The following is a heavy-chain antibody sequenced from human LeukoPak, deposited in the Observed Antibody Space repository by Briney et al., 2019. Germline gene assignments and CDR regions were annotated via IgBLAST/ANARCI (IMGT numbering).Heavy chain of an antibody. CDR1: GYSFTSYW. CDR2: IYPGDSDT. D-gene: IGHD6-6*01. CDR3: ARISSFDLYYYYMDV. Sequence: GESLKISCKGSGYSFTSYWIGWVRQMPGKGLEWMGIIYPGDSDTRYSPSFQGQVTISADKSISTAYLQWSSLKASDTAMYYCARISSFDLYYYYMDVWGKGTTVTVSS. J-gene: IGHJ6*03. V-gene: IGHV5-51*01.